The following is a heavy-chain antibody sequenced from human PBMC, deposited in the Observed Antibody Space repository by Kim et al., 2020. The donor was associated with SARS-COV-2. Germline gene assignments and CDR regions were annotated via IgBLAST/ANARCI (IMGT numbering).Heavy chain of an antibody. J-gene: IGHJ4*02. V-gene: IGHV3-23*01. CDR3: AKDHPASGWPTFEY. D-gene: IGHD6-19*01. CDR1: TNSA. Sequence: TNSAMGWVRQATGKGLEWVSAITKYDGRTYYADSVKGRFTISRDISKNTVFLQMNSLRADDTALYYCAKDHPASGWPTFEYWGQGTLVTVSS. CDR2: ITKYDGRT.